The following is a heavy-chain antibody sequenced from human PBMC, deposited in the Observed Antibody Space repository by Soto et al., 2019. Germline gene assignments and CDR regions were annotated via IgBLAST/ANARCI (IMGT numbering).Heavy chain of an antibody. V-gene: IGHV3-21*01. CDR2: ISSSSSYI. Sequence: PGGSLRLSCAGSGFSFSSYSMNWVRQAPGKGLEWVSSISSSSSYIYYADSVKGRFTISRDNAKNSLYLQMNSLRAEDTAVYYCAREGVQHGSGPYYYYGMDVWGQGTTVTVSS. CDR3: AREGVQHGSGPYYYYGMDV. CDR1: GFSFSSYS. J-gene: IGHJ6*02. D-gene: IGHD3-10*01.